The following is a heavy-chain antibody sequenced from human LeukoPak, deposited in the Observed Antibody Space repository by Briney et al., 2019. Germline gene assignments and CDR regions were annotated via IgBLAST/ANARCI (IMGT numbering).Heavy chain of an antibody. J-gene: IGHJ3*02. V-gene: IGHV4-30-4*07. CDR2: IYYTGGT. CDR1: TGSINSGGYS. Sequence: SETLSLTCAVSTGSINSGGYSCHWLRQSPGRGLEWIAYIYYTGGTPYNPSLKTRFTISLDTSKNVFSLRLTSVTAADTSMYDCAKVARHGDSVDYEAFDIWGQGTMVTVSS. D-gene: IGHD4-17*01. CDR3: AKVARHGDSVDYEAFDI.